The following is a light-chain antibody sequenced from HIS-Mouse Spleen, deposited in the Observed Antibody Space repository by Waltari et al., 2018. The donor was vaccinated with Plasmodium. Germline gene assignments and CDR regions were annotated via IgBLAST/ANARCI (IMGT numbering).Light chain of an antibody. V-gene: IGLV2-11*01. CDR2: DVS. CDR1: SSDVGGYNY. Sequence: QSALTQPRSVSGSPGQSVTIPCTGTSSDVGGYNYVPWYQQHPGKAPKLMIYDVSKRPSGVPYRFSGSKSGNTASLTISGLQAEDEADYYCCSYAGSYTLVFGGGTKLTVL. J-gene: IGLJ2*01. CDR3: CSYAGSYTLV.